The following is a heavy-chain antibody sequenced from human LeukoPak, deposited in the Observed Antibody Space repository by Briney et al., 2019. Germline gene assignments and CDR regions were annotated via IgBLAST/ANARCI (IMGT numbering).Heavy chain of an antibody. Sequence: GASVKVSCKASGGTFSSYAISWVRQAPGQGLEWMGGIIPIFGTANYAQKFQGRVTITADESTSTAYMELSSLRSEDTAVYYCARDPRSAAYCGGDCYRLDPWGQGTLVTVSS. V-gene: IGHV1-69*13. J-gene: IGHJ5*02. CDR2: IIPIFGTA. D-gene: IGHD2-21*02. CDR1: GGTFSSYA. CDR3: ARDPRSAAYCGGDCYRLDP.